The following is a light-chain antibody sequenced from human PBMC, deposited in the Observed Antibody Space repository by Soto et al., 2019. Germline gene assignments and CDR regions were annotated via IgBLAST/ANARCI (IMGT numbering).Light chain of an antibody. CDR3: QQYGSSPPYT. Sequence: DIQMTQSPSSLSASVGDRVTITCRASQGIRDALGWYQQKPGKAPKRLIYAASSLQSGVPSRFSGSGSGTEFTLTISSLEPEDFAMYYCQQYGSSPPYTFGLGTKLEIK. V-gene: IGKV1-17*01. CDR2: AAS. J-gene: IGKJ2*01. CDR1: QGIRDA.